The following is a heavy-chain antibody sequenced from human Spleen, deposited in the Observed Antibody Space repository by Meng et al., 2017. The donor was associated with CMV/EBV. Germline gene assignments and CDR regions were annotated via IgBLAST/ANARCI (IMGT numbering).Heavy chain of an antibody. CDR3: ARREGWFDS. Sequence: KVSCKASGYSFTTYGITWVRQAPGLGLEWMGWVYPYNGNTNYAQNLQGRVAMTTDTSTSTAYMELRSLRYDDTAVYYCARREGWFDSWGQGTLVTVSS. V-gene: IGHV1-18*01. J-gene: IGHJ5*01. CDR2: VYPYNGNT. CDR1: GYSFTTYG.